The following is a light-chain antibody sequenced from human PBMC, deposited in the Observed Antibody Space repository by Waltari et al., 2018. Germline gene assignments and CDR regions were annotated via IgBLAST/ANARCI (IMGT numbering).Light chain of an antibody. J-gene: IGLJ3*02. V-gene: IGLV1-40*01. CDR3: QSYDTSLSVV. Sequence: QSVLTQPPSVSGAPGQRVTISCTGSGSNIGAGYDVHWYQQLPRAAPKLLIYGTSSRPLGVPDRLFGSTSGTSASLAITGLQAEDEAVYYCQSYDTSLSVVFGGGTKLTVL. CDR1: GSNIGAGYD. CDR2: GTS.